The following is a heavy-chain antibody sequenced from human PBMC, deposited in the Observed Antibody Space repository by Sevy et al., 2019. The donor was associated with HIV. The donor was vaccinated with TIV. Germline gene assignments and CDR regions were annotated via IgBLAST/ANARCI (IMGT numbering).Heavy chain of an antibody. V-gene: IGHV4-39*01. Sequence: SETLSLTCTISGGSISSSSYDWGWIRQPPGKGLEWIGSMFYSGSTYYNPSLKSRVIISVDMSKNHFSVKLSSVTAAVTSDHYCARQGGIGDRAFDYWGQGTLVTVSS. J-gene: IGHJ4*02. CDR1: GGSISSSSYD. CDR2: MFYSGST. CDR3: ARQGGIGDRAFDY. D-gene: IGHD3-16*01.